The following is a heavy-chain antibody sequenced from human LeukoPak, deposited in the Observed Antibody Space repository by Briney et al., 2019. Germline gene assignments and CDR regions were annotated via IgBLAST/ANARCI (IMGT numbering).Heavy chain of an antibody. D-gene: IGHD3-16*02. V-gene: IGHV4-34*01. Sequence: PSETLSLTCAVYGGSFSGYYWSWIRQPPGKGLEWIGEINHSGSTNYNPSLKSRVTISVDTSKNQFPLKLSSVTAADTAVYYCARRYYDYVWGSYRGGTPSLYFDYWGQGTLVTVSS. CDR2: INHSGST. J-gene: IGHJ4*02. CDR3: ARRYYDYVWGSYRGGTPSLYFDY. CDR1: GGSFSGYY.